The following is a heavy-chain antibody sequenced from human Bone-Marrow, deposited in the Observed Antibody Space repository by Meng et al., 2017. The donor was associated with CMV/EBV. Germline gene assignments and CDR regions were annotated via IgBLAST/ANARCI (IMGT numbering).Heavy chain of an antibody. CDR1: GFTFNSYG. J-gene: IGHJ3*02. CDR2: TWYDGSNK. Sequence: GGSLRLSCAASGFTFNSYGMHWVRQAPGKGLEWVTFTWYDGSNKYYADSVKGRFTISRDNSKNTLYLQMNSLRAEDTAVYYCAKFFKGSSTSCHRCDAFDIWGQGTMVTVSS. D-gene: IGHD2-2*01. V-gene: IGHV3-30*02. CDR3: AKFFKGSSTSCHRCDAFDI.